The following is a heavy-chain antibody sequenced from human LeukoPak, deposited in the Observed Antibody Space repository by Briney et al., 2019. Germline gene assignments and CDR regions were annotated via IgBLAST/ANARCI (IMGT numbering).Heavy chain of an antibody. CDR2: ISYDGSNK. Sequence: PGGSLRLSCAASGFTFSSYGMHWVRQAPGKGLEWVAVISYDGSNKYYADSVKGRFTISRDNSKNTLYLQMNSLRAEDTAVYYCAKETRATVMYYWGQGTLVTVSS. CDR3: AKETRATVMYY. CDR1: GFTFSSYG. D-gene: IGHD4-17*01. J-gene: IGHJ4*02. V-gene: IGHV3-30*18.